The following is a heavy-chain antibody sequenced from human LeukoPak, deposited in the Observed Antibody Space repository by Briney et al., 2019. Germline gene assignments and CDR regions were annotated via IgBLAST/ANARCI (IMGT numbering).Heavy chain of an antibody. CDR3: ARATYYYDSSGYNWFDP. CDR1: GYTFTSYY. J-gene: IGHJ5*02. CDR2: INPSGGST. Sequence: ASVKVSCKASGYTFTSYYMHWVRQAPGQGLEWMGIINPSGGSTSYAQKFQGRVTMTRDTSTSTVYMELSSLRSEDTAVYYCARATYYYDSSGYNWFDPWGQGTLVTVSS. D-gene: IGHD3-22*01. V-gene: IGHV1-46*01.